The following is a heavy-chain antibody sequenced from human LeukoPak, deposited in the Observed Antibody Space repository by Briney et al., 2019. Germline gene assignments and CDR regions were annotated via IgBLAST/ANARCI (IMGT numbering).Heavy chain of an antibody. CDR2: INPSGGST. CDR3: ARDHDRYSYGYPGDY. D-gene: IGHD5-18*01. J-gene: IGHJ4*02. Sequence: ASVEVSCKASGYTFTSYYMHWVRQAPGQGLEWMGIINPSGGSTSYAQKFQGRVTMTRDTSTSTVYMELSSLRSEDTAVYYCARDHDRYSYGYPGDYWGQGTLVTVSS. CDR1: GYTFTSYY. V-gene: IGHV1-46*01.